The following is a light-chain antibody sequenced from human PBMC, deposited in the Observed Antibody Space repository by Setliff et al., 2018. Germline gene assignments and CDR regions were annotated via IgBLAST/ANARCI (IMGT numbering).Light chain of an antibody. V-gene: IGLV2-14*03. CDR1: GRDVGSYDL. CDR2: DVS. CDR3: NAYSADTTEA. Sequence: QSALTQPASVSGSPGQSITISCSGTGRDVGSYDLVSWYQQHPGKAPKLIIYDVSDRPSGVSHRFSGSKSGNTAYLTISGLRTEDEADYYCNAYSADTTEAFGSGTKVTV. J-gene: IGLJ1*01.